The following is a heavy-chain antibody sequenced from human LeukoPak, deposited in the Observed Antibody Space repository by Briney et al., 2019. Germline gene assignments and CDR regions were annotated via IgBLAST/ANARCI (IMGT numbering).Heavy chain of an antibody. D-gene: IGHD6-19*01. CDR2: INHSGST. Sequence: SETLSLTCAVYGGSFSGYYWSWIRQPPGKGLEWIGEINHSGSTNYNPSLKSRVTISVGTSKNQFSLKLSSVTAADTAVYYCARYFKGGWYYFDYWGQGTLVTVSS. J-gene: IGHJ4*02. CDR3: ARYFKGGWYYFDY. V-gene: IGHV4-34*01. CDR1: GGSFSGYY.